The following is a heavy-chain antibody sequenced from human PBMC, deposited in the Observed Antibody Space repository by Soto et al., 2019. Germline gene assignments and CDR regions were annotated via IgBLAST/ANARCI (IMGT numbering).Heavy chain of an antibody. J-gene: IGHJ5*02. CDR3: ARDQGVVVTADNWFDP. D-gene: IGHD2-21*02. Sequence: PSETLSLTCTVSGGSITDYSCVWIRQPAGKGLEWIWRIFSSGSTNYNPSHMGRMTMSLATSKNQFSLKLNSATATDTAVYFCARDQGVVVTADNWFDPWGERILGSASS. CDR2: IFSSGST. V-gene: IGHV4-4*07. CDR1: GGSITDYS.